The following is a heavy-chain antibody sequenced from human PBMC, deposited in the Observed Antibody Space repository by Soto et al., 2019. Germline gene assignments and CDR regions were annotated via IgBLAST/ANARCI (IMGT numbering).Heavy chain of an antibody. D-gene: IGHD3-3*01. CDR2: ISGSGGST. V-gene: IGHV3-23*01. CDR3: AKAQDEYDPTDPDYDGMDV. J-gene: IGHJ6*02. CDR1: GFTFSSYA. Sequence: EVQLLESGGGLVQPGGSLRLSCAASGFTFSSYAMSWVRQAPGKGLEWVSAISGSGGSTYYADSVKGRFTISRDNSKNTLYLQLNSLRAEDTAVYYCAKAQDEYDPTDPDYDGMDVWGQGTTVTVSS.